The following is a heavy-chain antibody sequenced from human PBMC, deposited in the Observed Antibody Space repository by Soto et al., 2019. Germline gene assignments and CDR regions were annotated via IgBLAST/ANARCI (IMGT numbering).Heavy chain of an antibody. J-gene: IGHJ4*02. Sequence: QVQLVQSGAEVKKPGASVKVSCKASGYTFTSFVISWVRQAPGQGLEWMGWISASNGDTNSAQKFQGRLTMATDTSTNTAYTELSSLRSDDTAVYYCARADFGVVPAATYIDHWGQGTRVSVSS. CDR2: ISASNGDT. CDR1: GYTFTSFV. CDR3: ARADFGVVPAATYIDH. D-gene: IGHD6-25*01. V-gene: IGHV1-18*01.